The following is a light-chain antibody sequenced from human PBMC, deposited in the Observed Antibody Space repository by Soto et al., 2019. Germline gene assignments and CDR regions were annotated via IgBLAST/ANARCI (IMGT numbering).Light chain of an antibody. CDR2: GNR. J-gene: IGLJ3*02. Sequence: QSVLTQPPSVSGAPGPRVTISCTGNSSNLGAGYDVHWYQQLPGAAPKLVIFGNRNRPSGVPERFSGAKSGTSASLAITGLQTEDEADYCCQAYDYSLTASVFGGGTKLTVL. CDR1: SSNLGAGYD. CDR3: QAYDYSLTASV. V-gene: IGLV1-40*01.